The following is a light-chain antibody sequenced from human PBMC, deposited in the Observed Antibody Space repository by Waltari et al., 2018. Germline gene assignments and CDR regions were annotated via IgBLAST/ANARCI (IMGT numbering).Light chain of an antibody. V-gene: IGKV2-30*01. Sequence: DAVMTQSPLSLPVTLGQPASISCRSSQSLVFSDGNIYLNWFQQRPGQSPRRLIYKVSNRDSGVPDRFSGSGSGTDFTLKISRVEAEDVGGVYYCIQATHWPYTFGQGTKLEIK. CDR3: IQATHWPYT. CDR2: KVS. J-gene: IGKJ2*01. CDR1: QSLVFSDGNIY.